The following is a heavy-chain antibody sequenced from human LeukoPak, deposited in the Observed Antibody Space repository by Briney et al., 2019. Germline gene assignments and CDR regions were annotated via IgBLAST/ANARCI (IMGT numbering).Heavy chain of an antibody. CDR2: IKQDGSET. CDR1: GFIFSNYW. D-gene: IGHD3-3*01. CDR3: ARDFWGAYRVDFFDY. J-gene: IGHJ4*02. V-gene: IGHV3-7*01. Sequence: GGSLRLSCAASGFIFSNYWMSWVRRAPGKGLEWVANIKQDGSETYYVDSVRGRFTISRDNAKNSLCLQMNSLRADDTAIYYCARDFWGAYRVDFFDYWGQGTLVTVSS.